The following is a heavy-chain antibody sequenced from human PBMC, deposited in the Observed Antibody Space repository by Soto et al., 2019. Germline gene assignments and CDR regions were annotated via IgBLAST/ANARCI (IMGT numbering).Heavy chain of an antibody. CDR1: GFFSTYS. Sequence: EVQLVESGGGLVKPGGSLRLSCAASGFFSTYSMNWVRQAPGKGLEWVSSVGPNSNYIYYADSVKGRFTISRDKAKSSLFLQMTSLRVDDTAVYYCARDFTVTTWGAMDVWGQGTTVIVSS. J-gene: IGHJ6*02. CDR3: ARDFTVTTWGAMDV. V-gene: IGHV3-21*01. CDR2: VGPNSNYI. D-gene: IGHD4-17*01.